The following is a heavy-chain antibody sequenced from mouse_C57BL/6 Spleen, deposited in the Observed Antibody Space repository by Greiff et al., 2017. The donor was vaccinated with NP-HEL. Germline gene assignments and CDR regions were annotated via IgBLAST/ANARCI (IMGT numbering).Heavy chain of an antibody. Sequence: ESGPGMVKPSQSLSLTCTVTGYSITSGYDWHWIRHFPGNKLEWMGYISYSGSTNYNPSLKSRISITHDTSKNHFFLKLNSVTTEDTATYYCARGHDYDWFAYWGQGTLVTVSA. CDR1: GYSITSGYD. V-gene: IGHV3-1*01. D-gene: IGHD2-4*01. CDR2: ISYSGST. CDR3: ARGHDYDWFAY. J-gene: IGHJ3*01.